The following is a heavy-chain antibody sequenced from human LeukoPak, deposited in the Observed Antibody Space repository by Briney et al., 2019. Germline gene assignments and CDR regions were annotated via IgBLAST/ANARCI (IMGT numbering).Heavy chain of an antibody. Sequence: PSETLSLTCAVYGGSFSGYYRSWIRQPPGNGLEWIGEINHSGSTNYNPSLKSRVTISVDTSKNQFSLKLSSVTAADTAVYYCARGSRGGWFDPWGQGTLVTVSS. J-gene: IGHJ5*02. V-gene: IGHV4-34*01. CDR2: INHSGST. CDR1: GGSFSGYY. D-gene: IGHD3-16*01. CDR3: ARGSRGGWFDP.